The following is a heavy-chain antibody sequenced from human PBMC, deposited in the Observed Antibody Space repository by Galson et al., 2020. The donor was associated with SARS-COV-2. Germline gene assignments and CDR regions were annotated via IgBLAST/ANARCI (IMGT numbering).Heavy chain of an antibody. Sequence: GESLKISCAASGFTFSTFSMNWVRQAPGKGLEWVSSISSSSGHIYYADSVKGRFTISRDNAQKSVFLQMNNLRAEDTAVYYCARDLLYFYDLWGGHKNYYYYYGMDVWGQGTTVTVSS. J-gene: IGHJ6*02. CDR3: ARDLLYFYDLWGGHKNYYYYYGMDV. CDR2: ISSSSGHI. CDR1: GFTFSTFS. D-gene: IGHD3-3*01. V-gene: IGHV3-21*01.